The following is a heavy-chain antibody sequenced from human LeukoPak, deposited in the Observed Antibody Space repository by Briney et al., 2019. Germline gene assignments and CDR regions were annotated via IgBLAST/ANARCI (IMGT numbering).Heavy chain of an antibody. D-gene: IGHD2-2*01. Sequence: PSETLPLTCAVYGGSFSGYYWSWIRQPPGKGLEWIGEINHSGSTNYNPSLKSRVTISVDTSKNQFSLKLSSVTAADTAVYYCARAVFRPIVVVPAARSRWFDPWGQGTLVTVSS. J-gene: IGHJ5*02. V-gene: IGHV4-34*01. CDR3: ARAVFRPIVVVPAARSRWFDP. CDR2: INHSGST. CDR1: GGSFSGYY.